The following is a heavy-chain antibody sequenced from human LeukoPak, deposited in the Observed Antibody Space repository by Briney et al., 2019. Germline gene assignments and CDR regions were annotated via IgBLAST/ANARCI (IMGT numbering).Heavy chain of an antibody. CDR3: ARGGVAGKYYYYYYYMDV. CDR1: GDSVSSNSAA. D-gene: IGHD6-19*01. J-gene: IGHJ6*03. CDR2: TYYRSKWYN. Sequence: SQTLSLTCAISGDSVSSNSAAWHWIRQSPSRGLEWLGRTYYRSKWYNDYAVSVKSRITINPDTSKNQFSLQLNSVTPEDTAVYYCARGGVAGKYYYYYYYMDVWGKGTTVPVSS. V-gene: IGHV6-1*01.